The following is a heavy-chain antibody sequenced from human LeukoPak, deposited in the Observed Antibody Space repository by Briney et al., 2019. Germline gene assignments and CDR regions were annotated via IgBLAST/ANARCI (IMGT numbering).Heavy chain of an antibody. Sequence: PGGSLRLSCAASRFTFNNAWMNWVRQAPGKGLEWVGRIKSKTDGGTTEYAAPVRGRFTISRDDSRNTLHLQMNSLKTEDTAVYYCTTLQMYYYDSSGYYFFDYWGQGTLVTVSS. CDR1: RFTFNNAW. CDR3: TTLQMYYYDSSGYYFFDY. V-gene: IGHV3-15*01. J-gene: IGHJ4*02. CDR2: IKSKTDGGTT. D-gene: IGHD3-22*01.